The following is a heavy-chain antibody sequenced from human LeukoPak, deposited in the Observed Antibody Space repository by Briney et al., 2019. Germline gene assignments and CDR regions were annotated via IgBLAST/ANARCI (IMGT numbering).Heavy chain of an antibody. CDR1: GFTFSSYA. V-gene: IGHV3-23*01. J-gene: IGHJ4*02. Sequence: GGSLRLSCAASGFTFSSYAMSWVRQAPGKGLEWVSAISGSGGSTYYADSVKGRFTISRDNSKNTLYLQMDSLRAEDTAVYYCAKDPGYYYDSSGYFDYWGQGTLVTVSS. CDR2: ISGSGGST. D-gene: IGHD3-22*01. CDR3: AKDPGYYYDSSGYFDY.